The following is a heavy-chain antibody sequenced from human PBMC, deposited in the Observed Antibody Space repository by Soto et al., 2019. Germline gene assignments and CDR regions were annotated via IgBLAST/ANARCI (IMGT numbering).Heavy chain of an antibody. J-gene: IGHJ4*02. CDR1: GFTFSSYA. D-gene: IGHD6-19*01. CDR2: ISYDGSNK. Sequence: QVQLVESGGGVVQPGRSLRLSCAASGFTFSSYAMHWVRQAPGKGLEWVAVISYDGSNKYYADSVKGRFTISRDNSKNTLDLQMNSLRDEDTAVYYCAREGGSGWYYYFDCWGQGTLVTVSS. V-gene: IGHV3-30-3*01. CDR3: AREGGSGWYYYFDC.